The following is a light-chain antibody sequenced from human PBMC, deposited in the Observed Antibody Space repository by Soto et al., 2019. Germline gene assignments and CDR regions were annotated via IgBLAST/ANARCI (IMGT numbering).Light chain of an antibody. CDR3: ATWDSSLSEVV. CDR2: DNN. J-gene: IGLJ2*01. CDR1: RSNIGNDY. Sequence: QSVLTQSPSVSAAPGQKVTISCAGSRSNIGNDYVSWYQLVPGRAPKLLIYDNNKRPSGIPYRFSGSKSGTSATLGITGLQTGDEADYYCATWDSSLSEVVFGGGTKLTVL. V-gene: IGLV1-51*01.